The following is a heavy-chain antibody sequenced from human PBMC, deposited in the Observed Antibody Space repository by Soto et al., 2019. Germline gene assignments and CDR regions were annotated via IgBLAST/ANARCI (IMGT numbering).Heavy chain of an antibody. D-gene: IGHD1-26*01. Sequence: QVQLVQSGAEVQKPGSSVKVSCKASGGTFSSYAISWVRQAPGQGLDGMGGIIPIFGTANYAQKIQGRVTSSADESTSTAYMELSSLRSDDTAVYYCARDERYSGSYEQLRAFDIWGQGTMVTVSS. CDR2: IIPIFGTA. CDR3: ARDERYSGSYEQLRAFDI. J-gene: IGHJ3*02. V-gene: IGHV1-69*01. CDR1: GGTFSSYA.